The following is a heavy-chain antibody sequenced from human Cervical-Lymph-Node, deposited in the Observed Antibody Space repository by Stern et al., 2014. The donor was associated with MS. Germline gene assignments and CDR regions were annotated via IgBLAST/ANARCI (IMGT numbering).Heavy chain of an antibody. V-gene: IGHV1-69*01. J-gene: IGHJ5*02. CDR3: ALSSETSDRWYSLGYDL. D-gene: IGHD6-13*01. CDR2: IFPVFGTP. Sequence: MQLVESGAEVTKPGSSVKVCCKASGGTFSKFPSSWVRQAPGQGLEWMGGIFPVFGTPTYAQEFRGRVTITADVSTSTVYMELSSLRSDDTAVYYCALSSETSDRWYSLGYDLWGQGTLVTVSS. CDR1: GGTFSKFP.